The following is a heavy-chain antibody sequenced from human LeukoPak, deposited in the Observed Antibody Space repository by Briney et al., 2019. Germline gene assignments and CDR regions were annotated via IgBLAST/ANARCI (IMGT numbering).Heavy chain of an antibody. CDR2: ISYDGSNK. V-gene: IGHV3-30-3*01. CDR1: GITFSNFA. J-gene: IGHJ1*01. CDR3: ATYSSLNRREFQY. D-gene: IGHD3-22*01. Sequence: GGSLRLSCAASGITFSNFAIHWVRQAPGKGLEWVAVISYDGSNKYYADSVKGRFTISRDNSKNTLYLQMNSLRAEDTAVYYCATYSSLNRREFQYWGQGTLLTVSS.